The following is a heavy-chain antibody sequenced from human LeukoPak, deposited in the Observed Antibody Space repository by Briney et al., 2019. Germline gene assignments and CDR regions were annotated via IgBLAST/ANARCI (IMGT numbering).Heavy chain of an antibody. CDR2: ISNIGTSI. CDR3: APEDTAMVEHLDFDY. J-gene: IGHJ4*02. V-gene: IGHV3-21*01. D-gene: IGHD5-18*01. CDR1: GFTFSRYS. Sequence: PGGSLRLSCAVSGFTFSRYSMNWVRQAPGKGLEWVSSISNIGTSIYYADSVKGRFTISRDNAKNSLYLQMDSLRAEDTAVYYCAPEDTAMVEHLDFDYWGQGTLVTVSS.